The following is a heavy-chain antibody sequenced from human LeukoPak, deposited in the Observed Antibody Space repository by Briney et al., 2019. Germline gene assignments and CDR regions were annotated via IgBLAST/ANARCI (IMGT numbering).Heavy chain of an antibody. D-gene: IGHD2-2*01. CDR2: IFHSGSA. Sequence: SETLSLTCSVSGYSISSGYHWAWIRQSPGKGLEWIGSIFHSGSAHYNPSLKSRVTISVDTSRNQFSLKLNSVSATDTAVYYCARDPRWLTPDCTSTSCYENYFDPWGQGTLVTVSS. V-gene: IGHV4-38-2*02. CDR1: GYSISSGYH. J-gene: IGHJ5*02. CDR3: ARDPRWLTPDCTSTSCYENYFDP.